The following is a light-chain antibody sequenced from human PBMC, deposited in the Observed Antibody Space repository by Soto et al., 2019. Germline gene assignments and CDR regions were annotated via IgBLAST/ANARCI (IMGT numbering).Light chain of an antibody. Sequence: EMVLTQSPGTLSLSLGERATLSCRASQSLRSNSLAWYQQKPGQAPRLLISGVSSRAAGIPDRFSGSGSGTDFTLTISRLEPEDFAVYYCQQYGSSPWTFGQGTKVDIK. V-gene: IGKV3-20*01. CDR3: QQYGSSPWT. CDR2: GVS. CDR1: QSLRSNS. J-gene: IGKJ1*01.